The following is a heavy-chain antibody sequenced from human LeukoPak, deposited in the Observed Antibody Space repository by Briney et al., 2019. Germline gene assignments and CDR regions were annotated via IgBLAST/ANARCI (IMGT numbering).Heavy chain of an antibody. D-gene: IGHD3-10*01. CDR1: GYTFTSYY. J-gene: IGHJ6*03. CDR2: INPSGGST. CDR3: ARDRRFGELLPYYYYMDV. V-gene: IGHV1-46*01. Sequence: GASVKVSCKASGYTFTSYYMHWVRQAPGQGLEWMGIINPSGGSTSYAQKLQGRVTMTTDTSTSTAYMELRSLRSDDTAVYYCARDRRFGELLPYYYYMDVWGKGTTVTVSS.